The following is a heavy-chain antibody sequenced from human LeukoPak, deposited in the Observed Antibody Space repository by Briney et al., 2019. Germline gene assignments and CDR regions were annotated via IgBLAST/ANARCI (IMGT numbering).Heavy chain of an antibody. Sequence: ASVKVSCKASGYTFTGYYMHWVRQAPGQGLEWMGRINPNSGGTNYAQKFQGRVTMTTDTSTSTAYMELRSLRSDDTAVYYCARVYTSGHGLRWFDPWGQGTLVTVSS. J-gene: IGHJ5*02. CDR1: GYTFTGYY. V-gene: IGHV1-2*06. CDR3: ARVYTSGHGLRWFDP. D-gene: IGHD6-19*01. CDR2: INPNSGGT.